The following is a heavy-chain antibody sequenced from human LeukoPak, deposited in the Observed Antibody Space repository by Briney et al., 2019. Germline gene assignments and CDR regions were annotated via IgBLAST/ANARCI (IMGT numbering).Heavy chain of an antibody. CDR3: ARVGYCSGGSCLTDYGMDV. J-gene: IGHJ6*02. D-gene: IGHD2-15*01. Sequence: ASVKVSCKASGYTFTSYAMHWVRQAPGQRLEWMGWINAGNGNTKYSQKFQGRVTITRDTSASTAYMELSSLRSEDTAVYYCARVGYCSGGSCLTDYGMDVWGQGTTVTVSS. CDR2: INAGNGNT. CDR1: GYTFTSYA. V-gene: IGHV1-3*01.